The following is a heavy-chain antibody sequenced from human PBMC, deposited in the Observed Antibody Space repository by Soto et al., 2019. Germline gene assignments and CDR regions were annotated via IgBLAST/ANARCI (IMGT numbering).Heavy chain of an antibody. V-gene: IGHV4-39*01. J-gene: IGHJ4*02. CDR3: ARKYITIFGGIKSRVALDYFEF. CDR2: VYYDGNT. Sequence: SETLSLTCTVSGDSIRSSSSYYWCWVRQPPGNGLEWLGGVYYDGNTYYNPSLKSRLAISVDTSKNQFSLRLRSVTAADKDVYYCARKYITIFGGIKSRVALDYFEFWGQGALVTASS. CDR1: GDSIRSSSSYY. D-gene: IGHD3-3*01.